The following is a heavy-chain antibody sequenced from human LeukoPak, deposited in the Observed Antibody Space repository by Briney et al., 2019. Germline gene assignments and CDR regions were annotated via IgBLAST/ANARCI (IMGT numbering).Heavy chain of an antibody. Sequence: GASVKVSCKASGYTFTGYYMHWVRQAPGQGLEWMGRINPNSGGTNYAQKFQGWVTMTRDTSISTAYMELSRLRSDDTAVYYCARAGGYCSSTSCYGDNWFDPWGQGTLVTVSS. CDR2: INPNSGGT. J-gene: IGHJ5*02. CDR3: ARAGGYCSSTSCYGDNWFDP. V-gene: IGHV1-2*04. CDR1: GYTFTGYY. D-gene: IGHD2-2*01.